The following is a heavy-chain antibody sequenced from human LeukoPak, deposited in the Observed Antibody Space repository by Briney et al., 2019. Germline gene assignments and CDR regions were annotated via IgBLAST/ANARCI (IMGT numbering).Heavy chain of an antibody. CDR1: GGTFNNYT. D-gene: IGHD6-13*01. V-gene: IGHV1-69*06. J-gene: IGHJ5*02. CDR2: IIPIFGTA. CDR3: ARSRSNSWAEFDP. Sequence: SVKVSCKASGGTFNNYTIIWVRQAPGQGLEWMGGIIPIFGTANYAQKFQGKVTITADKSTSTAYMEVSSLRSEDTAVYYCARSRSNSWAEFDPCGQGTLVTVSS.